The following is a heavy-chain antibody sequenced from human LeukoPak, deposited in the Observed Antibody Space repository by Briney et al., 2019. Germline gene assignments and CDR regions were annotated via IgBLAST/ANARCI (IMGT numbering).Heavy chain of an antibody. CDR2: IIPIFGTA. CDR1: GGTFSSYA. D-gene: IGHD6-6*01. CDR3: ARVLGQLGPYYYYYMDV. V-gene: IGHV1-69*13. Sequence: ASVKASCKASGGTFSSYAISWVRQAPGQGLEWMGGIIPIFGTANYAQKLQGRVTITADESTSTAYMELSSLRSEDTAVYYCARVLGQLGPYYYYYMDVWGKGTTVTVSS. J-gene: IGHJ6*03.